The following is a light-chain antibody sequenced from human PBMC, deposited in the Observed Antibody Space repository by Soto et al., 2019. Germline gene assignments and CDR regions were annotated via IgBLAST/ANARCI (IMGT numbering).Light chain of an antibody. Sequence: DIQMTQSPSSLSASVGDRVTITCRASQGISNYLAWYQQKPGKVPKLLVYGASTLQSGVPSRFRGSGSGTDFTLTISSLQPEDVATYTCTNYNSAPLTFGGGTKVELK. V-gene: IGKV1-27*01. CDR2: GAS. J-gene: IGKJ4*01. CDR1: QGISNY. CDR3: TNYNSAPLT.